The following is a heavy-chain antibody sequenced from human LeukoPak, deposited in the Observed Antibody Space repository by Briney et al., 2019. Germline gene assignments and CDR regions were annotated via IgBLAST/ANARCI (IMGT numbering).Heavy chain of an antibody. J-gene: IGHJ5*02. CDR3: AQECVDSSAYNYVPNWFDP. D-gene: IGHD3-22*01. CDR1: GFTFSSYW. Sequence: GGSLRLSCTASGFTFSSYWMSWVRQAPGKGLEWVFYIKQGGSAKYYVDSVKDRFTISRDNAKNSLYLQMNSLRAEDTAVYYCAQECVDSSAYNYVPNWFDPWGQGTLVTVSS. V-gene: IGHV3-7*01. CDR2: IKQGGSAK.